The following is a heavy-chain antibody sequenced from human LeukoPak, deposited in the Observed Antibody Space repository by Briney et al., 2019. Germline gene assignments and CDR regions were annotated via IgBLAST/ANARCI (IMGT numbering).Heavy chain of an antibody. J-gene: IGHJ4*02. CDR1: GFTFDDYA. CDR2: ISWNSGSI. D-gene: IGHD5-12*01. CDR3: ARSGDALDIVATIFDY. Sequence: GGSLRLSCAASGFTFDDYAMHWVRQAPGKGLEWVSGISWNSGSIGYADSVKGRFTISRDNAKNSLYLQMNSLRAEDTALYCCARSGDALDIVATIFDYWGQGTLVTVSS. V-gene: IGHV3-9*01.